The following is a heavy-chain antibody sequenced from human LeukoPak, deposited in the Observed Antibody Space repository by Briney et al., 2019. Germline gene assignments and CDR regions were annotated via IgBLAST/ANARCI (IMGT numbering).Heavy chain of an antibody. CDR3: ARDLTGAVFDF. CDR1: GFTVSSNY. CDR2: IYSGGST. V-gene: IGHV3-66*01. Sequence: GGSLRLSCAASGFTVSSNYMSWVSQAPGKGLEWVSVIYSGGSTYDADSVKGRFTLSRHNSKITLYLEMNSLRAEDTAVYSCARDLTGAVFDFWGQGTLVTVSS. D-gene: IGHD1-26*01. J-gene: IGHJ4*02.